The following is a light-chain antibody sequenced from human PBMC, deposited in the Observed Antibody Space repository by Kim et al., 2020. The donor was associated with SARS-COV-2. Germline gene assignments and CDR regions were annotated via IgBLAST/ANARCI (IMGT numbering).Light chain of an antibody. CDR3: ATWDSSLSVWV. V-gene: IGLV1-51*01. Sequence: QSVLTQPPSVSAAPGQKVTISCSGSRSNIGNNPVSWYQQFPGTAPKLITYDNDKRPSGIPDRFSSSKSSTSVTLGITGLRTGDEADYYCATWDSSLSVWVFGGGTKVTVL. CDR2: DND. CDR1: RSNIGNNP. J-gene: IGLJ3*02.